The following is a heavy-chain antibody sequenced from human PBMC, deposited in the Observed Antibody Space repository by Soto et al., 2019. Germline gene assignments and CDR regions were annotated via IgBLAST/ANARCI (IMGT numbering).Heavy chain of an antibody. CDR3: ARDKVVATIFD. D-gene: IGHD5-12*01. CDR1: GFTFSSYG. Sequence: GGSLRLSCAASGFTFSSYGMHWVRQAPGKGLEWVAVIWYDGSNKYYADSVKGRFTISRDNSKNTLYLQMNSLRAEDTAVYYCARDKVVATIFDWGQGTLVTVSS. J-gene: IGHJ4*02. CDR2: IWYDGSNK. V-gene: IGHV3-33*01.